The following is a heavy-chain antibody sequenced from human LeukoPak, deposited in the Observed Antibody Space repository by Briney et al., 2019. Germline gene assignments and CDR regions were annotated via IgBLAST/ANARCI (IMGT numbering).Heavy chain of an antibody. CDR1: GYTLTELS. D-gene: IGHD4-17*01. CDR2: FDPEDGET. V-gene: IGHV1-24*01. Sequence: ASVKVSCKVSGYTLTELSMHWVRQAPGKGLEWMGGFDPEDGETIYAQKFQGRVTMTEDTSTDTACMELSSLRSEDTAVYYCATGDYGDSYFDYWGQGTLVTVSS. CDR3: ATGDYGDSYFDY. J-gene: IGHJ4*02.